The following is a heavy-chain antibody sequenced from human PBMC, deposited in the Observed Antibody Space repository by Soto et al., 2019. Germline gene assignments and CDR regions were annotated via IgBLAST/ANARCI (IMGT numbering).Heavy chain of an antibody. J-gene: IGHJ4*02. V-gene: IGHV1-3*01. CDR3: ARDGTYSGSYHTFDY. CDR1: GYTFSKYP. D-gene: IGHD1-26*01. Sequence: ASVKVSCKTSGYTFSKYPIHWVRQAPGQGLEWMGWINPANGDTGFSQKFQDRVTITRDTSTSTAYMELRSLRSDDTAVYYCARDGTYSGSYHTFDYWGQGTLVTVSS. CDR2: INPANGDT.